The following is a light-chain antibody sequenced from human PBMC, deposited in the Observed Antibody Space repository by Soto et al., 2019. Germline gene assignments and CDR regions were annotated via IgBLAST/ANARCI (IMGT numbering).Light chain of an antibody. CDR3: QHYNSYSEA. CDR2: KAS. CDR1: QTISSW. Sequence: DIVVTQSPSSLSASVGDRVTITCRASQTISSWLAWYQQKPGKAPKLLIYKASTLKSGVPSRFSGSGSGTEFTLTISSLQPDDFATYYCQHYNSYSEAFGQGTKVDIK. J-gene: IGKJ1*01. V-gene: IGKV1-5*03.